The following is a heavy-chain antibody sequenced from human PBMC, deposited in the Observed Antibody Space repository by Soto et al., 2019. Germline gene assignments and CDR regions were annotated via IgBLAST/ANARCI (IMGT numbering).Heavy chain of an antibody. D-gene: IGHD2-21*01. CDR1: GDSISRSYY. CDR2: VYYTGFT. Sequence: QLQLQESGPGLVKPSETLSLTCTVSGDSISRSYYWGWVRQPPGKGLECIGAVYYTGFTYYNPSLKSRLTISLDTSKNQFSLRLSSVTAADTAIYYCARLPVVVIALGYFDPWGPGTLVTVSS. J-gene: IGHJ5*02. V-gene: IGHV4-39*01. CDR3: ARLPVVVIALGYFDP.